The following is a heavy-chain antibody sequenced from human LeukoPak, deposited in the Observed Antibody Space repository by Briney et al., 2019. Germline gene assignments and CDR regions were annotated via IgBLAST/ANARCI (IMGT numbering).Heavy chain of an antibody. CDR1: GFTFSSYW. V-gene: IGHV3-74*01. CDR2: IKSDGSTT. CDR3: TRRVSTTRWFDP. Sequence: GGSLRLSCAASGFTFSSYWMHWVRQAPGMGLVWVSRIKSDGSTTNYADSVKGRFTISRDNAENTLYLQMNSLRVEDTAVYYCTRRVSTTRWFDPWGQGTLVTVSS. J-gene: IGHJ5*02. D-gene: IGHD2-15*01.